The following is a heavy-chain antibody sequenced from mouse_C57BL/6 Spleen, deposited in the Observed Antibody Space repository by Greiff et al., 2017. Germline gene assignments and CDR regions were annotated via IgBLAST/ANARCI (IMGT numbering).Heavy chain of an antibody. J-gene: IGHJ3*01. CDR2: IHPSDSDT. Sequence: QVQLKQPGAELVKPGASVKVSCKASGYTFTSYWMHWVKQRPGQGLEWIGRIHPSDSDTNYNQKFKGKATLTVDKSSSTAYMQLSSLTSEDSAVYYCAIWGSSGPFAYWGQGTLVTVSA. D-gene: IGHD3-2*02. CDR1: GYTFTSYW. CDR3: AIWGSSGPFAY. V-gene: IGHV1-74*01.